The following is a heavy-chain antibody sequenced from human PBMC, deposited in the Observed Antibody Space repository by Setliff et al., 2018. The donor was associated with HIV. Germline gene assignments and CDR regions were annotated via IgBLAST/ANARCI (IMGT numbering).Heavy chain of an antibody. CDR3: ARRGAYYDILTGYRSHYFDY. J-gene: IGHJ4*02. CDR2: IYYSGST. V-gene: IGHV4-39*01. CDR1: GGSMNKNY. Sequence: SETLSLTCIVSGGSMNKNYWSWIRQPPGKGLEWIGSIYYSGSTYYNPSLKSRVTISVDTSKNQFSLKLSSVTAADTAVYYCARRGAYYDILTGYRSHYFDYWGQGTLVTVSS. D-gene: IGHD3-9*01.